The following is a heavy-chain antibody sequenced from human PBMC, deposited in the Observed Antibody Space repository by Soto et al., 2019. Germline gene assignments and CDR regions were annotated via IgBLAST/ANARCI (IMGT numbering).Heavy chain of an antibody. V-gene: IGHV2-5*02. D-gene: IGHD3-3*01. J-gene: IGHJ4*02. CDR2: IYYDDDK. CDR1: GFSLRTNGVG. CDR3: AYIVTRARGGLAVPPVFDS. Sequence: QITLKESGPTVVKPTQTLTLTCSFSGFSLRTNGVGVAWVRQPSRKALEWLGIIYYDDDKRYSPSLKSRLNINKDTARNQVVLTLANVDPKDSGTYYCAYIVTRARGGLAVPPVFDSWGQGKLVTVSS.